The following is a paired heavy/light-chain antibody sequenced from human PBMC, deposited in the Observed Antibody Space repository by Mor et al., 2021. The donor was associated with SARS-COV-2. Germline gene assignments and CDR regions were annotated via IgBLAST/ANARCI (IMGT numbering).Heavy chain of an antibody. CDR1: GFTFNTYY. D-gene: IGHD5-12*01. CDR2: ISSSGSYI. V-gene: IGHV3-21*01. CDR3: ARIVDTVTTSDY. Sequence: EVQLVESGGGLVKPGGSLRLSCTASGFTFNTYYMNWVRQAPGKGLEWVSSISSSGSYIYYADSVKGRFAISRDNAKNSLYLQLNSLRVEDTAVYYCARIVDTVTTSDYWGQGTLVTVSS. J-gene: IGHJ4*02.
Light chain of an antibody. J-gene: IGLJ3*02. Sequence: SSELTQDPAVSVALGQTVRITCQGDSLRRYYATWYLQKPGQAPVLVFYDKTNRPSGIPDRFSGSSSGNTASLTITGAQAEDEGDYYCSSRDSSGSHGVFGGGTKLTVL. CDR3: SSRDSSGSHGV. CDR1: SLRRYY. CDR2: DKT. V-gene: IGLV3-19*01.